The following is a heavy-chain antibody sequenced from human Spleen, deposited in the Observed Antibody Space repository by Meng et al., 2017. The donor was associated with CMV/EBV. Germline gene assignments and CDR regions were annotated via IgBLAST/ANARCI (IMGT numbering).Heavy chain of an antibody. CDR3: ARAWKDRGGDCYSDY. Sequence: GGSISSGCYYWSWVRQHPGKGLEWIGYIYYSGSTYYNPSLKSRVTISVDTSKNQFSLKLSSVTAADTAVYYCARAWKDRGGDCYSDYWGQGTLVTVSS. J-gene: IGHJ4*02. CDR2: IYYSGST. CDR1: GGSISSGCYY. D-gene: IGHD2-21*01. V-gene: IGHV4-31*02.